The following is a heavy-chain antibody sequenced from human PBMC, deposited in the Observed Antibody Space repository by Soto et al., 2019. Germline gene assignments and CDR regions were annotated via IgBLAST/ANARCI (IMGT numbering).Heavy chain of an antibody. J-gene: IGHJ5*02. D-gene: IGHD5-12*01. CDR3: AGGVATLLA. V-gene: IGHV3-74*01. CDR1: GFTFSTYW. CDR2: IKSDGSTT. Sequence: EVQLVESGGGLVQPGGSLRLSCAASGFTFSTYWMHWVRQVPGKGLVWVARIKSDGSTTSYADSVKGRFTISRDNAKNTLFMQMNRLRAEDTAVYYCAGGVATLLAWGQGTLVTVSS.